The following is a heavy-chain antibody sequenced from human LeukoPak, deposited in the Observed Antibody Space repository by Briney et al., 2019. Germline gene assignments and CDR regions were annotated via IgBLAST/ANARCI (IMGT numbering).Heavy chain of an antibody. CDR2: ITSNGDNT. D-gene: IGHD6-13*01. J-gene: IGHJ3*02. Sequence: GGSLRLSCAASGFTFSTYAMHWVRQAPGKGLEYVSSITSNGDNTYYANSVKGRFTISRDNSKDTLYLQMGSLRPEDMAVYYCARAIRELVLAFDIWGQGTMVTVSP. CDR1: GFTFSTYA. CDR3: ARAIRELVLAFDI. V-gene: IGHV3-64*01.